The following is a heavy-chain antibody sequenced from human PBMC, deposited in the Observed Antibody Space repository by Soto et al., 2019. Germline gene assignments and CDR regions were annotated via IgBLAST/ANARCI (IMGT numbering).Heavy chain of an antibody. Sequence: QVQLVQSGAEVKKPGASVKVSCKASGYDFSSYGISWVRQAPGQGLEWMGWISASNGNRDYAQQFQGRVTITSDTSRTTAYMELRSLRSADKAVYYCVRDPQRNDYWGQGTLGNVSS. CDR3: VRDPQRNDY. V-gene: IGHV1-18*04. CDR2: ISASNGNR. J-gene: IGHJ4*02. CDR1: GYDFSSYG. D-gene: IGHD6-25*01.